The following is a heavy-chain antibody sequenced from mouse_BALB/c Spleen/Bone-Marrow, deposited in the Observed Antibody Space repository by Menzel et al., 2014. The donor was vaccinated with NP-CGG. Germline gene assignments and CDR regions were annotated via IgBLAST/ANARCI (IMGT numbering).Heavy chain of an antibody. CDR2: IRNKANGYTT. J-gene: IGHJ1*01. Sequence: EVKLQESGGGLVQPGDSLRLSCATSGFTFTDYYMSWVPQPPGKALEWLGFIRNKANGYTTEYSASVKGRFTISRDNSQSILYLQMNTLRAEDSATYYCAREFTTATHWYFDVWGAGTTVTVSS. CDR3: AREFTTATHWYFDV. CDR1: GFTFTDYY. D-gene: IGHD1-2*01. V-gene: IGHV7-3*02.